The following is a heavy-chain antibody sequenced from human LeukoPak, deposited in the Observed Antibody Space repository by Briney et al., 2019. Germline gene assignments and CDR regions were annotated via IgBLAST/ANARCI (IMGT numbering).Heavy chain of an antibody. J-gene: IGHJ4*02. Sequence: ASVTVSCTASGYTFTSYYMHWVRQPPGQGLERMGIINPSGGSTSYAQKFQGRVTMTSDTSTSTVYMELSSLRSEDTAVYYCARHPDYGDYGDYWGQGTLVTVSS. V-gene: IGHV1-46*01. CDR1: GYTFTSYY. D-gene: IGHD4-17*01. CDR3: ARHPDYGDYGDY. CDR2: INPSGGST.